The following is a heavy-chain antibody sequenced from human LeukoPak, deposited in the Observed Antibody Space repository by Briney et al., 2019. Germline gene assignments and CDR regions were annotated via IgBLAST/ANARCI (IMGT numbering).Heavy chain of an antibody. V-gene: IGHV6-1*01. CDR2: TYYRSKWYN. J-gene: IGHJ6*03. Sequence: SQTLSLTCAISGDSVSSNSAAWNWIRQSPSRGLEWLGRTYYRSKWYNDYAVSVKSRITINPDTSKNQFSLQLNSVTPEDTAVYYCARDLAMATIRYYYYYYMDVWGKGTTVTVSS. D-gene: IGHD5-12*01. CDR3: ARDLAMATIRYYYYYYMDV. CDR1: GDSVSSNSAA.